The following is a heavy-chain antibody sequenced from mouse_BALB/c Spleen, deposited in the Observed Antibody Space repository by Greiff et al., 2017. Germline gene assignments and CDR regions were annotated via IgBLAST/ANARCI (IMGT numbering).Heavy chain of an antibody. V-gene: IGHV1-4*02. Sequence: QVQLKESAAELARPGASVKMSCKASGYTFTSYTMHWVKQRPGQGLEWIGYINPSSGYTEYNQKFKDKTTLTADKSSSTAYMQLSSLTSEDSAVYYCARSEGTNWDYWGQGTTLTVSS. J-gene: IGHJ2*01. CDR2: INPSSGYT. CDR3: ARSEGTNWDY. CDR1: GYTFTSYT. D-gene: IGHD4-1*01.